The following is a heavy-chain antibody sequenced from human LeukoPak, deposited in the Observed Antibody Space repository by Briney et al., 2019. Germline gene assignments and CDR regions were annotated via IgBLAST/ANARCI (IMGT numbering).Heavy chain of an antibody. Sequence: PGGSLRLSCAASGFTFSSYAMSWVRQAPGKGLEWVSAISGSGGSTYYADSVKGRFTISRDNSKNTLYLQMNSLRAEDTAVYYCAKAPTSYSSSWYGDRYFDLWGRGTLVTVSS. CDR3: AKAPTSYSSSWYGDRYFDL. CDR2: ISGSGGST. D-gene: IGHD6-13*01. J-gene: IGHJ2*01. CDR1: GFTFSSYA. V-gene: IGHV3-23*01.